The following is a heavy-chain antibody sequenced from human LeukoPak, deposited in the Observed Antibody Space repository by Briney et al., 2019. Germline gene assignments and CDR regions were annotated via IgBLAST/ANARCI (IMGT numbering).Heavy chain of an antibody. J-gene: IGHJ3*02. Sequence: ASVKVSCKASGYTFTSYDINWVRQATGQGLEWMGWMNPNSGNTGYAQKFQGRVTMTRNTSISTAYMELSSLRSEDTAVYYCARGIPLYYGSGDSDAFDIWGQGTMVTVSS. V-gene: IGHV1-8*01. D-gene: IGHD3-10*01. CDR2: MNPNSGNT. CDR1: GYTFTSYD. CDR3: ARGIPLYYGSGDSDAFDI.